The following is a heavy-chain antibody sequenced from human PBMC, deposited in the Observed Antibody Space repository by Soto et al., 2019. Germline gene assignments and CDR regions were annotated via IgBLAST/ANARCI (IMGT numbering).Heavy chain of an antibody. CDR3: ARDYYDSSGYYDY. V-gene: IGHV4-30-4*01. CDR1: GGSISSGDYY. CDR2: IYYSGST. D-gene: IGHD3-22*01. Sequence: SETLSLTCTVSGGSISSGDYYWSWIRQPPGKGLEWIGYIYYSGSTYYNPSLKSRVTISVDTSKNQFSLKLSSVTAADTAVYYCARDYYDSSGYYDYWGQGTLVTVSS. J-gene: IGHJ4*02.